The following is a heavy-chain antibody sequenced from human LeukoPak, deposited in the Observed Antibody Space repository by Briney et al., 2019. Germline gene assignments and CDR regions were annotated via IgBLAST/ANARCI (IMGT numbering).Heavy chain of an antibody. CDR3: ARDRMVGAPFLDY. Sequence: PGGSLRLSCAASGFTFSSYAMHWVRQAPGKGLEWVAVISYDGSNKYYADSVKGRFTISRDNSKNRLYLQMNSLRAEDTAVYYCARDRMVGAPFLDYWGQGTLVTVSS. D-gene: IGHD1-26*01. CDR2: ISYDGSNK. V-gene: IGHV3-30*04. J-gene: IGHJ4*02. CDR1: GFTFSSYA.